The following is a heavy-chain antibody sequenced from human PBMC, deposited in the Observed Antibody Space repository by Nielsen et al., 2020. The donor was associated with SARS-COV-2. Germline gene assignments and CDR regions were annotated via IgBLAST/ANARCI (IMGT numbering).Heavy chain of an antibody. Sequence: ASVEVSCKASGYTFTSYGISWVRQAPGQGLEWMGWISAYNGNTNYAQKLQGRVTMTTDTSTSTAYMELRSLRSDDTAVYYCARVRCSGGSCYFDYWGQGTLVTVSS. CDR2: ISAYNGNT. J-gene: IGHJ4*02. CDR3: ARVRCSGGSCYFDY. D-gene: IGHD2-15*01. CDR1: GYTFTSYG. V-gene: IGHV1-18*04.